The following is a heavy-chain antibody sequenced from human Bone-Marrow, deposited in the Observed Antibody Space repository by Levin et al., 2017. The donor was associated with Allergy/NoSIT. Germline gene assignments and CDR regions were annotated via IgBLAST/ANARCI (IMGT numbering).Heavy chain of an antibody. CDR1: GFTFSSYS. J-gene: IGHJ6*03. CDR3: ARAYIVVVTAAGSDEDYYYYYMDV. D-gene: IGHD2-2*01. Sequence: LSLTCAASGFTFSSYSMNWVRPAPGKGLEWVSYISSSSSTIYYADSVKGRFTISRDNSKNSLYLQMNSLRDEDTAVYYCARAYIVVVTAAGSDEDYYYYYMDVWGKGTTVTVSS. CDR2: ISSSSSTI. V-gene: IGHV3-48*02.